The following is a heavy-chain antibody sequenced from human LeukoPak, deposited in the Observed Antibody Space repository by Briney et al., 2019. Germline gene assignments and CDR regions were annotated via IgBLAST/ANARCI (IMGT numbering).Heavy chain of an antibody. Sequence: GGSLRLSCAASGFTFSSYAMSWVRQAPGKGLEWVSTISNGDDSTYYADSVKGRFTISRDNSKNTLYLQMNNLRAEDTAVYYCAKDLNYGDLLDYWGQGTLVTVSS. CDR2: ISNGDDST. D-gene: IGHD4-17*01. CDR3: AKDLNYGDLLDY. V-gene: IGHV3-23*01. J-gene: IGHJ4*02. CDR1: GFTFSSYA.